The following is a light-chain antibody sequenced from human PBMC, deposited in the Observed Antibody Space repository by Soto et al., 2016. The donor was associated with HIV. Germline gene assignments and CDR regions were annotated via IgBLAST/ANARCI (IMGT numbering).Light chain of an antibody. Sequence: DIQMTQSPSTLSASVGDRVTITCRASQSFSGWLAWYQQIPGKAPNLLIYQASSLQSGVPSRFSGSGSGTEFTLTITSLQPEDIATYYCQKYNGVITFGGGTKVEI. V-gene: IGKV1-5*03. J-gene: IGKJ4*01. CDR3: QKYNGVIT. CDR1: QSFSGW. CDR2: QAS.